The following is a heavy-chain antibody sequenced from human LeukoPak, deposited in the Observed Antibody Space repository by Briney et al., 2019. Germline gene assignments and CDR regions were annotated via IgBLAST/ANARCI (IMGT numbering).Heavy chain of an antibody. Sequence: GGSLRLSCAASGFTFSSYAMSWVRQAPGKGLEWVSAISGSGGSTYYADSVKGRFTISRDNSKNTLYLQMNSLRAEDTAVYYCANHLGAGFTGGLRYFDYWGQEPLVPVSS. CDR2: ISGSGGST. J-gene: IGHJ4*02. D-gene: IGHD3-10*02. V-gene: IGHV3-23*01. CDR3: ANHLGAGFTGGLRYFDY. CDR1: GFTFSSYA.